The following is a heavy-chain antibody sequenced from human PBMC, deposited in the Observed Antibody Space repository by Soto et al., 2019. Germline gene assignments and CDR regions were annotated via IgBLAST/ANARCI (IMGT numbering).Heavy chain of an antibody. V-gene: IGHV3-30*02. CDR2: VRFDAINK. CDR3: AKLPNCGGDCYFDY. D-gene: IGHD2-21*02. Sequence: QVQLVESGGGVVQPGGSLRLSCATSGFAFSSYGMHWVRQAPGKGLEWVAVVRFDAINKYYADSVKGRFTISRDNSKRMVYLQMTSLRPDDTAVYYCAKLPNCGGDCYFDYWGQGTLVTVSS. J-gene: IGHJ4*02. CDR1: GFAFSSYG.